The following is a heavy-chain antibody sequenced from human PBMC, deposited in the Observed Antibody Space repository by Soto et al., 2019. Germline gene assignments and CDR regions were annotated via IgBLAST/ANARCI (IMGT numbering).Heavy chain of an antibody. CDR3: ARVTGTTNGRPSDY. J-gene: IGHJ4*02. V-gene: IGHV4-34*01. CDR1: GGSFSGYY. Sequence: PSETLSLTCAVYGGSFSGYYWSWIRQPPGKGLEWIGEINHSGSTNYNPSLKSRVTISVDTSKNQFSLKLSSVTAADTAVYYCARVTGTTNGRPSDYWGQGTLVTVSS. CDR2: INHSGST. D-gene: IGHD1-1*01.